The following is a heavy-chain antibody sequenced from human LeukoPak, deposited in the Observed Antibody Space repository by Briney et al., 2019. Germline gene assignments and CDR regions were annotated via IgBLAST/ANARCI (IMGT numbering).Heavy chain of an antibody. CDR3: AKSWSAYGDYAY. V-gene: IGHV3-30*18. CDR1: GFTFSSYG. Sequence: GRSLRLSCAASGFTFSSYGMHWVRQAPGKGLEWVAVISYDGSNKYYADSVKGRFTISRDNSKNTLYLQMNSLRAEDTAVYYCAKSWSAYGDYAYWGQGTLVTVSS. CDR2: ISYDGSNK. D-gene: IGHD4-17*01. J-gene: IGHJ4*02.